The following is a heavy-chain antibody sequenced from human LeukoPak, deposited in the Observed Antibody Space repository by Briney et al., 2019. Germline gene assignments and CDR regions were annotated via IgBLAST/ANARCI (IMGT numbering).Heavy chain of an antibody. Sequence: ASVKVSCKVSGYTFTGYYMHWVRQAPGQGLEWMGRINPNSGGTNYAQKFQGRVTMTRDTSISTAYMELSRLRSDDTAVYYCASWQWLDYGMDVWGQGTTVTVSS. CDR2: INPNSGGT. CDR1: GYTFTGYY. V-gene: IGHV1-2*06. CDR3: ASWQWLDYGMDV. J-gene: IGHJ6*02. D-gene: IGHD6-19*01.